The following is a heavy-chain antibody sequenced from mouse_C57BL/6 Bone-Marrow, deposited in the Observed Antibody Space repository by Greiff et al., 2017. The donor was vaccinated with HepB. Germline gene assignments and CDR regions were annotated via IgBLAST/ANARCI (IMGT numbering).Heavy chain of an antibody. CDR2: IWSGGST. V-gene: IGHV2-4*01. CDR3: ARTYYSNYYAMDY. CDR1: GFSLTSYG. D-gene: IGHD2-5*01. J-gene: IGHJ4*01. Sequence: VQRVESGPGLVQPSQSLSITCTVSGFSLTSYGVHWVRQPPGKGLEWLGVIWSGGSTDYNAAFISRLSISKDNSKSQVFFKMNSLQADDTAIYYCARTYYSNYYAMDYWGQGTSVTVSS.